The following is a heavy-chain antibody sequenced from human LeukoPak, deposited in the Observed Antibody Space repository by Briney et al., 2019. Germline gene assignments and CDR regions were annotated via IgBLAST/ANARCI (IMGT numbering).Heavy chain of an antibody. D-gene: IGHD6-13*01. Sequence: GGSLRLSCAASGFTFSSYAMTWVRQAPGKGLEWVSAISGGGGSTYYADSVKGRFTISRDNSKNTLYLQMNSLRAEDTAVYYCAKDRRAVAAAGTDFWYFDLWGRGTLVTVSS. CDR3: AKDRRAVAAAGTDFWYFDL. V-gene: IGHV3-23*01. CDR1: GFTFSSYA. J-gene: IGHJ2*01. CDR2: ISGGGGST.